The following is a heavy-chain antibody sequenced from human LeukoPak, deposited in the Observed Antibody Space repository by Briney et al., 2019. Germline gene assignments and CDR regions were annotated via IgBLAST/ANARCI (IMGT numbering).Heavy chain of an antibody. CDR2: IYYNGST. J-gene: IGHJ5*02. V-gene: IGHV4-59*01. CDR3: ARDRAAGSDWLDP. D-gene: IGHD3-10*01. CDR1: GGSIGLYH. Sequence: SETLSLICTVSGGSIGLYHWTWIRQPPGKGLEGIGYIYYNGSTKYNQSLKSRVTISLDTSQNQFSLRLSSVTAADTAVYYCARDRAAGSDWLDPWGQGTLVTVSS.